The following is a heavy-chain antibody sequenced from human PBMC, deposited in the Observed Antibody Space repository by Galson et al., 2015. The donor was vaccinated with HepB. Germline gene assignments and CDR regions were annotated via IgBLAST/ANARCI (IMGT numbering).Heavy chain of an antibody. D-gene: IGHD3-22*01. J-gene: IGHJ1*01. CDR2: IYYSGST. Sequence: ETLSLTCTVSGGSISSSSYYWGWIRQPPGKGLEWIGSIYYSGSTYYNPSLKSRVTISVDTSKNQFSLKLSSVTAADTAVYYCARLGPVVYYDSSGYPPPAWGQGTLVTVSS. V-gene: IGHV4-39*07. CDR3: ARLGPVVYYDSSGYPPPA. CDR1: GGSISSSSYY.